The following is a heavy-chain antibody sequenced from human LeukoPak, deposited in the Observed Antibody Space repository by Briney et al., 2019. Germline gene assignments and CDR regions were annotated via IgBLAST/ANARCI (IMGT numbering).Heavy chain of an antibody. D-gene: IGHD5-12*01. CDR2: INHSGST. V-gene: IGHV4-34*01. J-gene: IGHJ6*04. CDR3: ARAGYSGPDFSV. CDR1: GGTFSGYY. Sequence: SETLSITCAFYGGTFSGYYWSWIRQPPGKGLEWIGGINHSGSTNYNPSLKSRVTISVDTSKNQFSLKLSSVTATDTAVYYCARAGYSGPDFSVWGKGSTVTVSS.